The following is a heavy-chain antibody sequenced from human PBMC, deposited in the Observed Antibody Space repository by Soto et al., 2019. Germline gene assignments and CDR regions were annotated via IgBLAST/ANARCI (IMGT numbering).Heavy chain of an antibody. CDR2: IIPIFGTA. CDR3: ASRITGSTNYYYVMDV. V-gene: IGHV1-69*12. J-gene: IGHJ6*02. D-gene: IGHD1-20*01. CDR1: GGTFSSYA. Sequence: QVQLVQSGAEVKKPGSSVKVSCKASGGTFSSYAINWVRQAPGQGLEWMGGIIPIFGTADYAQKFQGRVTITADESTSTAYMELSSLRSEDTAVYYCASRITGSTNYYYVMDVWGQGTTVTVSS.